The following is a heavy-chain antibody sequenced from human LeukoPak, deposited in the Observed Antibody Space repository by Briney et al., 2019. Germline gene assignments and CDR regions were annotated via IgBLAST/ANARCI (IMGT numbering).Heavy chain of an antibody. CDR1: GYTFTSYY. Sequence: ASVKVPCKASGYTFTSYYMHWVRQAPGQGLEWVGIIHPNNGNTRYAQKFQGRVTMTRDTSTSTVYMELSSLRSEDTAVYYCARERWTYDSSGYYEYWGQGTLVTVSS. V-gene: IGHV1-46*01. CDR3: ARERWTYDSSGYYEY. J-gene: IGHJ4*02. D-gene: IGHD3-22*01. CDR2: IHPNNGNT.